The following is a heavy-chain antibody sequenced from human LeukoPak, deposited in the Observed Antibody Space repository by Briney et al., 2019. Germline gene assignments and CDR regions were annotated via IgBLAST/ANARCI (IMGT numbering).Heavy chain of an antibody. V-gene: IGHV5-51*01. D-gene: IGHD3-3*01. CDR1: GYSFTSYW. CDR2: IYPGDFDT. CDR3: ARLPSYDFWSGYLEY. Sequence: GESLKISCKGSGYSFTSYWIGWVRQMPGKGLEWMGIIYPGDFDTRYSPSFQGQVTISADKSTSTAYLQWSSLKASDTAMYYCARLPSYDFWSGYLEYWGQGTLVTVSS. J-gene: IGHJ4*02.